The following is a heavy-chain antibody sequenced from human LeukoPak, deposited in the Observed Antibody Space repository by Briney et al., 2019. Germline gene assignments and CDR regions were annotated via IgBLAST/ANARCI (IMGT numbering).Heavy chain of an antibody. Sequence: GGSLRLSCAASGFTFSSSWMSWVRQAPGKGLEWVAFIRNDGTIKYYADSVKGRFTISRDNSKNTLYLQVSSLRAEDTAVYYCAKTASSSWGYFDYWGQGTLVTVSS. CDR2: IRNDGTIK. V-gene: IGHV3-30*02. D-gene: IGHD6-13*01. J-gene: IGHJ4*02. CDR3: AKTASSSWGYFDY. CDR1: GFTFSSSW.